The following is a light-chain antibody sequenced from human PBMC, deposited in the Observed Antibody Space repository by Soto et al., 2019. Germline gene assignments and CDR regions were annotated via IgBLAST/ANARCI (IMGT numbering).Light chain of an antibody. J-gene: IGLJ1*01. CDR3: CLYVGATTYV. Sequence: QSALAQPASVSGSPGQSITISCTGASXYVGTYSLVSWYQQHPGKAPKVVIYEGHKRPSGVPDRFSGSTSVNTASLTISGLQTDDEADYYCCLYVGATTYVFGTGTKATVL. CDR2: EGH. CDR1: SXYVGTYSL. V-gene: IGLV2-23*01.